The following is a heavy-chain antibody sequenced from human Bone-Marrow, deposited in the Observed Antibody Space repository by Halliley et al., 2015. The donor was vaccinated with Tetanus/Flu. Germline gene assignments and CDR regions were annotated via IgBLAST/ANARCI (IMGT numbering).Heavy chain of an antibody. Sequence: TLSLTCSVYGTSFGDHFWSWIRQTPGKGLEWIGEIYHSGNTNYKASLKSRLKISINATKNLISLKLNSVTAADTGTYFCARGRSRSVARPFDSWGQGSLLIVSS. J-gene: IGHJ4*02. CDR3: ARGRSRSVARPFDS. CDR2: IYHSGNT. CDR1: GTSFGDHF. V-gene: IGHV4-34*01. D-gene: IGHD6-6*01.